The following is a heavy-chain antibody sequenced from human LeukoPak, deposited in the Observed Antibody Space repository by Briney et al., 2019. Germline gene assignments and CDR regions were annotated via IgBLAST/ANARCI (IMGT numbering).Heavy chain of an antibody. CDR2: IYPGDSDT. V-gene: IGHV5-51*01. CDR3: ARLGRYCSSTSCYSDY. Sequence: GESLKISCKGSGYSFTSYWIGWVRQMPGKGLEWMGIIYPGDSDTRYSPSFQGQVTISADKSISTAYLQWSSLKASDTAMYYCARLGRYCSSTSCYSDYWGQGTLVTASS. D-gene: IGHD2-2*01. J-gene: IGHJ4*02. CDR1: GYSFTSYW.